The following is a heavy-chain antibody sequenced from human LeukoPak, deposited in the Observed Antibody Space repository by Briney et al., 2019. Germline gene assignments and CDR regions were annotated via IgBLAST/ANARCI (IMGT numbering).Heavy chain of an antibody. V-gene: IGHV3-21*04. CDR2: ISSRSTYI. J-gene: IGHJ5*02. Sequence: GGSLRLSCAASGFIFSSYSMNWVRQAPGKGLEWASSISSRSTYIYYADSVKGRFTISRDNAKNSLYLQMNSLRAEDTAVYYCARPNYDILTGFNWFDHWGQGTLVTVSS. D-gene: IGHD3-9*01. CDR1: GFIFSSYS. CDR3: ARPNYDILTGFNWFDH.